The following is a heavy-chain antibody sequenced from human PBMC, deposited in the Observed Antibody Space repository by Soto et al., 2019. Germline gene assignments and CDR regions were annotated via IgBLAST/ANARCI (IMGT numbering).Heavy chain of an antibody. V-gene: IGHV1-46*01. D-gene: IGHD2-21*02. Sequence: QVQLVQSGAEVKKPGASVKVSCKASGYTFTTYYIHWVRQAPGQGLEWVGVINSGGGGTNYAQKFQGRVTMTRATSTSTVYMELTSLRSEDTAVYYCAGGNCGDVCFFDYWGQGTLVTVSS. CDR3: AGGNCGDVCFFDY. CDR2: INSGGGGT. CDR1: GYTFTTYY. J-gene: IGHJ4*02.